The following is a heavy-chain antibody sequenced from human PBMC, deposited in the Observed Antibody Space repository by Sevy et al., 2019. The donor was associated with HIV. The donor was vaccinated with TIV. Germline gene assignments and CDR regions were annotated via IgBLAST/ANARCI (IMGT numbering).Heavy chain of an antibody. J-gene: IGHJ6*02. CDR1: GFTFSSYG. D-gene: IGHD6-13*01. V-gene: IGHV3-30*18. CDR2: ISYDGSNK. CDR3: AKDLDSSSWYYYYGMDV. Sequence: GGSLRLSCAASGFTFSSYGMHWVRHAPGKGLEWVAVISYDGSNKYYADSVKGRFTISRDNSKNTLYLQMNSLRAEDTAVYYCAKDLDSSSWYYYYGMDVWGQGTTVTVSS.